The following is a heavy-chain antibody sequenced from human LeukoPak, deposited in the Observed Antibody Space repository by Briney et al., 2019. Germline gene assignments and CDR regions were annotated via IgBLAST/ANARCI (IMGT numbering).Heavy chain of an antibody. V-gene: IGHV1-2*02. CDR2: INPNSGGT. Sequence: GASVKVSCKASGYTFTGYYMHWVRQAPGQGLEWMGWINPNSGGTNYAQKFQGRVTMTRDTSISTAYMELSRRRSDDTAVYYCARSGYSYGREFDYWGQGTLVTVSS. CDR1: GYTFTGYY. D-gene: IGHD5-18*01. J-gene: IGHJ4*02. CDR3: ARSGYSYGREFDY.